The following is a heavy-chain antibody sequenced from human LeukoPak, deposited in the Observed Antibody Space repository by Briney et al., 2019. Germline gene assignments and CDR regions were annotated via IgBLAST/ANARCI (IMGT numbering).Heavy chain of an antibody. J-gene: IGHJ4*02. Sequence: PGGSLRLSCAASGFSVRTNYMSWVRQAPGKGLEWVANIKQDGSDKYYVDSVKGRFTISRDNAKNSLYLQMNSLRAEDTAVYYCAREAWYSHVYWGQGTLVTVSS. CDR3: AREAWYSHVY. D-gene: IGHD6-13*01. CDR2: IKQDGSDK. CDR1: GFSVRTNY. V-gene: IGHV3-7*01.